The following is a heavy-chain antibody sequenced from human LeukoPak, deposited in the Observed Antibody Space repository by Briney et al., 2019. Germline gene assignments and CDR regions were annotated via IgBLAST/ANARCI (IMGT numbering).Heavy chain of an antibody. Sequence: PGRSLRLSCAASGFTFSSYSMNWVRQAPGKGLEWVAVIWYDGTNKFYADSVKGRFTISRDNSKNTLNLQMNSLRAEDTAVYYCAREANRVPGTMYFDYWGQGTLVTVSS. J-gene: IGHJ4*02. V-gene: IGHV3-33*08. CDR1: GFTFSSYS. CDR2: IWYDGTNK. D-gene: IGHD2-2*01. CDR3: AREANRVPGTMYFDY.